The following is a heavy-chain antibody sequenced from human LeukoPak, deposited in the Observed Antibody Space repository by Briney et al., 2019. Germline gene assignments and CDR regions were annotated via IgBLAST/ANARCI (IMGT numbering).Heavy chain of an antibody. CDR3: ARDEYYYGSGSYPQMSD. V-gene: IGHV1-69*04. CDR2: IIPILGIA. Sequence: SVKVSCKASGGTFSSYAISWVRQAPGQGLEWMGRIIPILGIANYAQKFQGRVTITADKSTSTAYMELSSLRSEDTAMYYCARDEYYYGSGSYPQMSDWGQGTLVTVSS. CDR1: GGTFSSYA. D-gene: IGHD3-10*01. J-gene: IGHJ4*02.